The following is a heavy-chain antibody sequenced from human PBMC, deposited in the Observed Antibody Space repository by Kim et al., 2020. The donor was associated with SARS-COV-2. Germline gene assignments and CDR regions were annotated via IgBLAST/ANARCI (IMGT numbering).Heavy chain of an antibody. Sequence: SETLSLTCTVSGGSITSSSHYWGWIRQPPGKGLEWIGSLHSGGSTYYNPSLESRVTGSVDTSKHQCSLKLRSVTAADTAVYYWASYDSPSSDFDYWGQGTLVTVSS. V-gene: IGHV4-39*07. CDR3: ASYDSPSSDFDY. D-gene: IGHD3-22*01. CDR1: GGSITSSSHY. CDR2: LHSGGST. J-gene: IGHJ4*02.